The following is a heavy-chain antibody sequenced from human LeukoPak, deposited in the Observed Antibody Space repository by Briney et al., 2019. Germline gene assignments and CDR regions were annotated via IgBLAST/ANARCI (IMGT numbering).Heavy chain of an antibody. J-gene: IGHJ5*02. CDR1: GFTFSSYS. D-gene: IGHD6-13*01. V-gene: IGHV3-21*01. Sequence: GGSLSLSCAASGFTFSSYSMNWVRQAPGKGLEWVSSISSSSSYIYYADSVKGRFTISRDNAKNSLYLQMNSLRAEDTAVYYCARDMEEQLFNWFDPWGQGTLVTVSS. CDR3: ARDMEEQLFNWFDP. CDR2: ISSSSSYI.